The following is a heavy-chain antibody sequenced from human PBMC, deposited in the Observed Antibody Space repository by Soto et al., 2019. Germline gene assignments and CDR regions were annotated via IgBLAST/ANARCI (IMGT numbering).Heavy chain of an antibody. Sequence: EVQLVESGGGLVKPGGSLRLSCAASGFTFSKVWMTWVRQAPGKGLEWVGRIKSKNDGGTTDYAAPVKGRFTISRDDSKNTLSIQMNSLKTEDTAVYYCNTGGIPNWGKANSYDYWGQGTLVTVSS. V-gene: IGHV3-15*01. D-gene: IGHD7-27*01. J-gene: IGHJ4*02. CDR3: NTGGIPNWGKANSYDY. CDR2: IKSKNDGGTT. CDR1: GFTFSKVW.